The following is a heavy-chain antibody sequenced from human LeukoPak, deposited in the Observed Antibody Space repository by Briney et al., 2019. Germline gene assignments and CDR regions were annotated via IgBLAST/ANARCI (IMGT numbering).Heavy chain of an antibody. V-gene: IGHV3-48*01. Sequence: PGGSLRLSCAASGFTFNSYSMNWVRQAPGKGLEWVSYISSSSSIIYYADSVKGRFTISRDNAKNSLYLQMNSLRAEDTAVYYCARYYIRGGPFDYWGQGTLVTASS. D-gene: IGHD3-10*02. CDR2: ISSSSSII. J-gene: IGHJ4*02. CDR3: ARYYIRGGPFDY. CDR1: GFTFNSYS.